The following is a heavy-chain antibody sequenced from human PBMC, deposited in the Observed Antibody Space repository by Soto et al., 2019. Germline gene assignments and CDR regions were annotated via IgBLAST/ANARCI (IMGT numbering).Heavy chain of an antibody. V-gene: IGHV4-4*02. D-gene: IGHD3-10*01. CDR2: IFHDGTA. CDR3: ARLVYDTRLNYMYFDF. CDR1: GVSISSGNW. J-gene: IGHJ4*02. Sequence: SETLSLTCAVSGVSISSGNWWTWVRQSPQRGLEYIGEIFHDGTANYYPSFERRVATSVDTSENQFSLKLTSVTAADTAIYFCARLVYDTRLNYMYFDFWGQGTLVTVSS.